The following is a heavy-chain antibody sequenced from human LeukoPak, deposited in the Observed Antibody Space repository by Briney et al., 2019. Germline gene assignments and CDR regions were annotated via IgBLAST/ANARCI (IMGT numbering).Heavy chain of an antibody. CDR2: IYYSGST. V-gene: IGHV4-4*02. CDR1: GGSISRTNW. J-gene: IGHJ4*02. Sequence: SETLSLTCAVSGGSISRTNWWSWVRQPPGKGLEWIGEIYYSGSTYYNPSLKSRVTISVDTSKNQFSLKLSSVTAADTAVYYCARDQDSNNFDYWGQGTLVTVSS. CDR3: ARDQDSNNFDY.